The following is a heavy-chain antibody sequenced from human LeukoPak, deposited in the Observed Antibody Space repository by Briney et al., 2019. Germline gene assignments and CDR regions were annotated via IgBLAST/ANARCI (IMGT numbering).Heavy chain of an antibody. V-gene: IGHV3-21*01. CDR3: AREGSGYGKYYYYYGMDV. CDR1: GFTFSSYS. D-gene: IGHD5-12*01. Sequence: PGGSLRLSCAASGFTFSSYSMNWVRQAPGEGLEWVSSISSSSSYIYYADSVKGRFTISRDNAKNSLYLQMNSLRAEDTAVYYCAREGSGYGKYYYYYGMDVWGQGTTVTVSS. J-gene: IGHJ6*02. CDR2: ISSSSSYI.